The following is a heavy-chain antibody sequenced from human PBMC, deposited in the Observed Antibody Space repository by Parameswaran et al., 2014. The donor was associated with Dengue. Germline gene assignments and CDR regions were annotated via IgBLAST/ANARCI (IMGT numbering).Heavy chain of an antibody. V-gene: IGHV3-21*01. J-gene: IGHJ6*03. Sequence: WIRQPPGKGLEWVSSISTSSTYIYYADSVKGRFTISRDNAKNSLYLQMNSLRAEDTAVYYCAGAARVGVGYMDVWGKGTTVTVSS. CDR2: ISTSSTYI. CDR3: AGAARVGVGYMDV. D-gene: IGHD6-6*01.